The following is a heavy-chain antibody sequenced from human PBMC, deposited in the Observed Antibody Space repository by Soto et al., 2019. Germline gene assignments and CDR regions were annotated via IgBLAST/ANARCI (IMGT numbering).Heavy chain of an antibody. Sequence: PSETLSLTCTVSGGSISSGGYYWSWIRQHPGKGLEWIGYIYYSGSTYYNPSLKSRVTISVDTSKNQFSLKLSSVTAADTAVYYCAREFRGQDWNYSSIRVDPWGQGTLVTVSS. J-gene: IGHJ5*02. D-gene: IGHD1-7*01. V-gene: IGHV4-31*03. CDR1: GGSISSGGYY. CDR3: AREFRGQDWNYSSIRVDP. CDR2: IYYSGST.